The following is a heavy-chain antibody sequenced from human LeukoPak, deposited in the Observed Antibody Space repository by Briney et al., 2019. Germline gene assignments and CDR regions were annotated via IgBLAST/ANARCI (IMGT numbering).Heavy chain of an antibody. CDR3: ASHQKYQLAAGGIYYYMGV. CDR1: GGSISSYY. CDR2: IHTGGNT. D-gene: IGHD2-2*01. Sequence: SETLSLTCTVSGGSISSYYWSWIRQPAGKGLEWIGRIHTGGNTNYNPSLKSRLTMSVDTSKNQFSLKLSSVTAADTAVYYCASHQKYQLAAGGIYYYMGVWGKGTTVTVSS. V-gene: IGHV4-4*07. J-gene: IGHJ6*03.